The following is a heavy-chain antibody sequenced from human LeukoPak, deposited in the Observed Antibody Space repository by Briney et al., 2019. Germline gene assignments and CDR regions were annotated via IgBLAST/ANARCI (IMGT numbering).Heavy chain of an antibody. CDR1: GFTFSSYW. CDR2: INSDGSST. V-gene: IGHV3-74*01. J-gene: IGHJ4*02. CDR3: ARAPYSGSYAVFDY. Sequence: PGRSLRLSCAASGFTFSSYWMHWVRQAPGKGLVWVSRINSDGSSTSYADSVKGRFTISRDNAKNTLYLQMNSLRAEDTAVYYCARAPYSGSYAVFDYWGQGTLVTVSS. D-gene: IGHD1-26*01.